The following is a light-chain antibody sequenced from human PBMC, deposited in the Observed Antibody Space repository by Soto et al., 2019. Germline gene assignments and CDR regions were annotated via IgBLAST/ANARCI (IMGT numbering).Light chain of an antibody. CDR2: DVT. J-gene: IGLJ1*01. Sequence: QSVLTQPRSVSGSPGQSVTISCTGTRSDVGGYNYVSWYQQHPGKAPKIMIYDVTKRPAGVPDRFSGSRSGNTVSLTISGLQAEDEADYYCCSYAGSYPYVFGTGTKVTVL. V-gene: IGLV2-11*01. CDR1: RSDVGGYNY. CDR3: CSYAGSYPYV.